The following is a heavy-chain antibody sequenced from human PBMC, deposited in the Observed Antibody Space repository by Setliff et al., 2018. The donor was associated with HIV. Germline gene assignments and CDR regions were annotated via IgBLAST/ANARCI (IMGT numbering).Heavy chain of an antibody. V-gene: IGHV1-2*02. CDR2: ISPYDAAR. J-gene: IGHJ4*02. D-gene: IGHD1-1*01. CDR1: GYIFTSYD. Sequence: ASVKVSCKPSGYIFTSYDINWVRQASGQGLEWMGWISPYDAARKISQKFRGRVSLTTDTSINTAYMELGGLHSDDTAVYYCARQLYNSLDFWGQGALVTVSS. CDR3: ARQLYNSLDF.